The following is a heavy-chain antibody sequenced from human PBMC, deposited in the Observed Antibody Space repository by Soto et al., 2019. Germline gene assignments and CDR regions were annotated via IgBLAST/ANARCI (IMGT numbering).Heavy chain of an antibody. CDR3: ARLHTSSPYYYFSDMDV. V-gene: IGHV4-34*01. D-gene: IGHD6-6*01. CDR1: GGSFRNYY. J-gene: IGHJ6*02. CDR2: INHSGTA. Sequence: SETLSLTCDVNGGSFRNYYWTWIRQPPGKGLEWIGEINHSGTANLNPSLEGRVTMSVDTSNNRFSLRLTSLTAADTAVYYCARLHTSSPYYYFSDMDVWGQGTTVTVSS.